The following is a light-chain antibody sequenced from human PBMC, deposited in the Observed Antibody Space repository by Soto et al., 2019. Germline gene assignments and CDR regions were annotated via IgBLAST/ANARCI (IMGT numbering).Light chain of an antibody. CDR3: GTGDSSLGAVV. CDR1: SSNIGNNY. CDR2: DNN. V-gene: IGLV1-51*01. Sequence: QSVLTQPPSVSAAPGQKVTISCSGSSSNIGNNYVSWYQQLPGTAPKLLIYDNNKRPSGIPDRFSGSKSGTSATLGITGLQAGDGADYYCGTGDSSLGAVVFGGGTKLTVL. J-gene: IGLJ2*01.